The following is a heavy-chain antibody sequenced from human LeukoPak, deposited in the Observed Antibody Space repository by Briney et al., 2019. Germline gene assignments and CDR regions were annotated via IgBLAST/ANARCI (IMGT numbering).Heavy chain of an antibody. J-gene: IGHJ4*02. CDR2: ISTYNGNT. D-gene: IGHD3-10*01. CDR1: GYTFTSYG. V-gene: IGHV1-18*01. Sequence: ASVKVSCKASGYTFTSYGISWVREAPGQGLEWMGWISTYNGNTNYAQKFQGRVTMTTDTSTSTAYMELRSLRSDDTAVYYCARLLRYGSGSCIDYWGQGTLVTVSS. CDR3: ARLLRYGSGSCIDY.